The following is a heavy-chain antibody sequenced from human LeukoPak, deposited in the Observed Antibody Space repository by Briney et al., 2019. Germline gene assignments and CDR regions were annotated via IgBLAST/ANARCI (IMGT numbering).Heavy chain of an antibody. Sequence: GGSLRLSCAASGFTFNDYAMHWVRQAPGKGLEWVAVISYDGNYKYYAASVKGRFTIFRDNSKNTLYLHMISLRTEDTGVYYCAKDLMHYHDSSVFYGSDYWGRGPLVTVSS. J-gene: IGHJ4*02. CDR3: AKDLMHYHDSSVFYGSDY. D-gene: IGHD3-22*01. V-gene: IGHV3-30*18. CDR2: ISYDGNYK. CDR1: GFTFNDYA.